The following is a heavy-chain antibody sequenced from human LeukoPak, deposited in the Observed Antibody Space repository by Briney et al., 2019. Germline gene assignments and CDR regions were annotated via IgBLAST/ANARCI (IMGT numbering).Heavy chain of an antibody. CDR1: GFTFSGSA. Sequence: PGGSLRLSCAASGFTFSGSAIHWVRQASGKGLEWVGRIRGKANNYATAYAASVKGRFTISRDDSKNTAYLHMNSLKTEDTAVYYCTRHSTSLYWGQGSLATVSS. CDR2: IRGKANNYAT. CDR3: TRHSTSLY. D-gene: IGHD3-3*02. V-gene: IGHV3-73*01. J-gene: IGHJ4*02.